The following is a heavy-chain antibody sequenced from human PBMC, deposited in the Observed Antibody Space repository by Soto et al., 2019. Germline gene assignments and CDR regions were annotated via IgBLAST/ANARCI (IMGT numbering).Heavy chain of an antibody. V-gene: IGHV1-46*01. CDR2: INPSGGST. J-gene: IGHJ6*02. D-gene: IGHD1-26*01. CDR3: AREAIVAGATTGMDV. CDR1: GYTFTSYY. Sequence: ASVKVSCKASGYTFTSYYMHWVRQAPGQELEWMGIINPSGGSTNYAQKFQGRVTMTTDTSTSTVYMELSRLRSDDTAVYYCAREAIVAGATTGMDVWGQGTTVTVSS.